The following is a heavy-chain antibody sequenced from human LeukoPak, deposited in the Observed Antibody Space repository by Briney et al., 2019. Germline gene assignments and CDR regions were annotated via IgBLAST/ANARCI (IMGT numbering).Heavy chain of an antibody. V-gene: IGHV3-23*01. CDR1: GSSFSNYA. CDR3: SKGPHSMYSTSWFDY. Sequence: GGSLRLSCTASGSSFSNYAMSWVRQTPGKGLEWVSTISGSDGSTNYADSVKGRFTISRDNSENTLSLQMNSLRAEDTAIYYCSKGPHSMYSTSWFDYWGQGTLVTVSS. J-gene: IGHJ4*02. D-gene: IGHD2-2*01. CDR2: ISGSDGST.